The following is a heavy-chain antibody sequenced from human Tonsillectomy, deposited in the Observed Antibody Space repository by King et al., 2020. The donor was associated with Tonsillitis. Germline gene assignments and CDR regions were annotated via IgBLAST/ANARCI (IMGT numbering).Heavy chain of an antibody. J-gene: IGHJ6*03. CDR2: VYYTGIS. CDR1: AGSLTTYS. Sequence: QLQESGPGLVKPSETLSLPCSVSAGSLTTYSWSWIRQPPGKGLEWIGYVYYTGISNYNPSLKSRVTISVDTSKNQVSLKLSSVTAADTAVYYCARVNQRTSFYYYYMDVWGKGTTVTVSS. V-gene: IGHV4-59*01. CDR3: ARVNQRTSFYYYYMDV. D-gene: IGHD2-2*01.